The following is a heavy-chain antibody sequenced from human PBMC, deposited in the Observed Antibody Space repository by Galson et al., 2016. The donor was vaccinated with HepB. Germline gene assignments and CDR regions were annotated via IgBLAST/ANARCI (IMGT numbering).Heavy chain of an antibody. D-gene: IGHD2/OR15-2a*01. V-gene: IGHV4-59*01. Sequence: SETLSLTCTVSGDSISNYYWSWIRQPPGKGLEWIGYIYYSGSTNCNPSLKSRVTISGDTSKNQFSLRLSAVTAADTAVYYCASSYRLSALDYWGQGTLVTVSS. CDR3: ASSYRLSALDY. J-gene: IGHJ4*02. CDR2: IYYSGST. CDR1: GDSISNYY.